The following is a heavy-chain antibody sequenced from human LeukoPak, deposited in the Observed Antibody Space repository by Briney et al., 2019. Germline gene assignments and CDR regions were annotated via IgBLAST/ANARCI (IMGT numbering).Heavy chain of an antibody. Sequence: SETLSLTCAVSGGSISSSNWWSWVRQPPGKGLEWIGEIYHSGSTNYNPSLKSRVTISVDKSKYQFSLKLSSVTAADTAVYYCAARIAAAGTGAFDIWGQGTMVTVSS. D-gene: IGHD6-13*01. CDR3: AARIAAAGTGAFDI. CDR1: GGSISSSNW. V-gene: IGHV4-4*02. J-gene: IGHJ3*02. CDR2: IYHSGST.